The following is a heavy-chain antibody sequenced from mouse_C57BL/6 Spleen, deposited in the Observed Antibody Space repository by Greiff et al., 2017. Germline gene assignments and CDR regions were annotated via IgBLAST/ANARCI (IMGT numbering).Heavy chain of an antibody. J-gene: IGHJ3*02. CDR3: ADGYFAG. V-gene: IGHV6-3*01. D-gene: IGHD2-3*01. CDR2: ISSKSDNYAT. Sequence: DVQLQESGGGLVQPGGSMKLSCVASGFTFSNYWMNWVRQSPEKGLEWVAQISSKSDNYATHYAESVKGRFTISRDDSKSSVYLQMDNLRAEATGINYCADGYFAGWGQGTLVTVSA. CDR1: GFTFSNYW.